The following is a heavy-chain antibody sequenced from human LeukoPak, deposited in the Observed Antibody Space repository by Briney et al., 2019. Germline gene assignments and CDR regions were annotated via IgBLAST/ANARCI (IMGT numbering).Heavy chain of an antibody. V-gene: IGHV3-30-3*01. CDR3: AGDLRWLVTADY. CDR1: GFSFSDYA. Sequence: PGGSLRLSCAASGFSFSDYAMHWVRQAPGKGLEWVAIISYDGTNKEYADSVKGRFTISRDNSKNTLYLQMNSLRAEDTAVYYCAGDLRWLVTADYWGQGTLVTVSS. D-gene: IGHD6-19*01. J-gene: IGHJ4*02. CDR2: ISYDGTNK.